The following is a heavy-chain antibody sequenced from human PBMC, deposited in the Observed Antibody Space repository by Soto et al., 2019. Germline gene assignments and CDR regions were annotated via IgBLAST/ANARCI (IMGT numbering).Heavy chain of an antibody. J-gene: IGHJ4*02. V-gene: IGHV4-39*07. CDR3: ARGVFGGDDYFDY. Sequence: SETLSLTCTVSGGSISSSSYYWGWIRQPPGKGLEWIGSIYYSGSTYYNPSLKIRVTISVDTSKNQFSLKLSSVTAADTAVYYCARGVFGGDDYFDYWGQGTLVTVSS. D-gene: IGHD3-10*01. CDR1: GGSISSSSYY. CDR2: IYYSGST.